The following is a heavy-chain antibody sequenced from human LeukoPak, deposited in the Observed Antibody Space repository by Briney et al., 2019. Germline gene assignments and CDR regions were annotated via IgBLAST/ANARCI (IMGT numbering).Heavy chain of an antibody. CDR1: GYTFTGYY. D-gene: IGHD2-2*01. CDR3: ARAPNYCSSTSCQSLGY. CDR2: TNPNSGGT. V-gene: IGHV1-2*02. J-gene: IGHJ4*02. Sequence: ASVKVSCKASGYTFTGYYMHWVRQAPGQGLEWMGWTNPNSGGTNYAQKFQGRVTMTRDTSISTAYMELSRLRSDDTAVYYCARAPNYCSSTSCQSLGYWGQGTLVTVSS.